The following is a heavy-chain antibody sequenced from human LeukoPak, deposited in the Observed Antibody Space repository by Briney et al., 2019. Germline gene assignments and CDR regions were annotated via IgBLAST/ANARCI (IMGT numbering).Heavy chain of an antibody. CDR1: GFTFSNAW. V-gene: IGHV3-15*01. J-gene: IGHJ4*02. D-gene: IGHD4-17*01. Sequence: GGSLRLSCAASGFTFSNAWMSWVRQAPGKGLEWVGRIKSKTDGGTTDYAAPVKGRFTISRDDSKNTLYLQMNSLKTEDTAVYYCTTDPYGDYRFDHWGQGTLVTVSS. CDR3: TTDPYGDYRFDH. CDR2: IKSKTDGGTT.